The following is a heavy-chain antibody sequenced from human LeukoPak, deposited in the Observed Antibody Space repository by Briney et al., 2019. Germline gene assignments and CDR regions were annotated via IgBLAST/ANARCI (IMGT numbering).Heavy chain of an antibody. Sequence: GGSLRLSCAASGSTVSSNYMGWVRQAPGKGLEWVSVIYSGGSTYYADSVKGRFTISRDNSKNTLYLQMNSLRAEDTAVYYCARAIVVVPAAIIEAGYFDYWGKGTLVTVSS. CDR1: GSTVSSNY. J-gene: IGHJ4*02. D-gene: IGHD2-2*01. CDR3: ARAIVVVPAAIIEAGYFDY. V-gene: IGHV3-66*02. CDR2: IYSGGST.